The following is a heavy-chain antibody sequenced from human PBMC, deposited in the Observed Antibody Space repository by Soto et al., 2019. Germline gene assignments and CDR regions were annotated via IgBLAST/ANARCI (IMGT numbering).Heavy chain of an antibody. CDR2: IYHTGST. V-gene: IGHV4-31*03. CDR3: ARATGTLRSRNCDY. CDR1: GGSISTVGHY. J-gene: IGHJ4*02. Sequence: KASETLSLTCSVSGGSISTVGHYWTWIRQPPGKGLEWIGSIYHTGSTYYSKSLRSRLTMSVDTSKSQFSLRLSPVTAADTAVYYCARATGTLRSRNCDYWGQGSLVTVSS. D-gene: IGHD1-1*01.